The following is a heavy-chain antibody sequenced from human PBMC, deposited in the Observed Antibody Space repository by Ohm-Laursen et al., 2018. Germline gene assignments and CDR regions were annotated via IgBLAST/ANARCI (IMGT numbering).Heavy chain of an antibody. CDR1: GFTVSSNY. D-gene: IGHD5-24*01. Sequence: SLRLSCAASGFTVSSNYMSWVRQAPGKGLEWVSAIYSGGSTYYADSVKGRFTISRDNSKNTLYLQMNSLRAEDTAVYYCARGPSGTATIGRGQGTLVTVSS. V-gene: IGHV3-66*01. CDR2: IYSGGST. CDR3: ARGPSGTATIG. J-gene: IGHJ4*02.